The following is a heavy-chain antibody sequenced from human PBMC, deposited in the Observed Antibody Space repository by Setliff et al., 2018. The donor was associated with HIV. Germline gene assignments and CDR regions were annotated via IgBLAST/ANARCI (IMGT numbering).Heavy chain of an antibody. D-gene: IGHD6-19*01. CDR2: ISYDGSNK. V-gene: IGHV3-30*04. J-gene: IGHJ5*01. CDR3: ARSYPYSSGWFDY. CDR1: GFTFSSYA. Sequence: LRLSCAASGFTFSSYAMHWVRQAPGKGLEWVAVISYDGSNKFYADSVKGRFSISRDSSKNTLFLQMNSLRAEDTAVYYCARSYPYSSGWFDYWGQGTLVTSPQ.